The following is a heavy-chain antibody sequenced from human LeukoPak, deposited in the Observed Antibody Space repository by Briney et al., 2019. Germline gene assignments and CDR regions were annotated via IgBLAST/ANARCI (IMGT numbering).Heavy chain of an antibody. D-gene: IGHD2-2*02. CDR3: ARDPLYDI. J-gene: IGHJ3*02. Sequence: SETLSLTCTVSGGSISSYYWSWIRQPPGKGLEWIGYIYYSGCTNYNPSLRSRVTISVDTSKNQFSLKLSSVTAADTAVYYCARDPLYDIWGQGTMVTVSS. CDR2: IYYSGCT. V-gene: IGHV4-59*01. CDR1: GGSISSYY.